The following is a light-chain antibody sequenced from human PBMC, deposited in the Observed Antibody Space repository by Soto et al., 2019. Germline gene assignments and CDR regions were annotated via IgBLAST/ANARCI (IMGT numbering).Light chain of an antibody. J-gene: IGKJ2*03. Sequence: DIQMTQSPSSLSASVGDRVTITCRASQYINRDLHFYQQRPGKAPNLLVSHASNLESGVPSRFSGSGSGTDFTLNISSLQREDFATDYCQQSHITQYSFDQGTTLEIK. V-gene: IGKV1-39*01. CDR3: QQSHITQYS. CDR2: HAS. CDR1: QYINRD.